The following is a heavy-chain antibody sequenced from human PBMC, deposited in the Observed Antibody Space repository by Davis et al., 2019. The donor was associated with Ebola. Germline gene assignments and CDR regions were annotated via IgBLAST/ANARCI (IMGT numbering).Heavy chain of an antibody. CDR2: ISWDSASI. V-gene: IGHV3-9*01. D-gene: IGHD2-8*01. CDR3: ARDYCTNGVCCFDY. J-gene: IGHJ4*02. Sequence: SLKISCAASGFTFDDYGMHWVRQAPGKGLEWVSGISWDSASIGYADSVEGRFTISRDNAKNSLYLQMNSLRAEDTAVYYCARDYCTNGVCCFDYWGQGTLVTVSS. CDR1: GFTFDDYG.